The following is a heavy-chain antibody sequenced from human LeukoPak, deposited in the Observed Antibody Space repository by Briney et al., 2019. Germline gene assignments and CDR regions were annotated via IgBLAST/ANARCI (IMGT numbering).Heavy chain of an antibody. D-gene: IGHD4-23*01. J-gene: IGHJ4*02. Sequence: PGGSLRLSCAASGFTFTDYTINSVRQAPGKGLEWVSSISTSSNIYYADSVKGRFTVSRDNAKNSVYLQTNSLRAEDTAVYYCARDRSYVGFDYWGQGTLVTVSS. CDR3: ARDRSYVGFDY. CDR2: ISTSSNI. V-gene: IGHV3-69-1*01. CDR1: GFTFTDYT.